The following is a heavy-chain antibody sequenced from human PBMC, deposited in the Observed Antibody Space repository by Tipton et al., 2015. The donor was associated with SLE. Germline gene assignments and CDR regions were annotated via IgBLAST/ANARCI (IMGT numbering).Heavy chain of an antibody. D-gene: IGHD3-10*01. CDR2: INPSGGST. V-gene: IGHV1-46*01. Sequence: QLVQSGAEVKKPGASVKVSCKTSGYTVTSSAITWVRQAPGQGLEWMGIINPSGGSTSYAQKFQGRVTMTRDTSTSTVYMELSRLRSDDTAVYYCARAQGGRGAFDIWGQGTMVTVSS. CDR1: GYTVTSSA. CDR3: ARAQGGRGAFDI. J-gene: IGHJ3*02.